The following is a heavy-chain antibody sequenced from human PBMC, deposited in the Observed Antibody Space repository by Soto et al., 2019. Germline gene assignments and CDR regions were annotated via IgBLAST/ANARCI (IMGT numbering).Heavy chain of an antibody. CDR1: GYTFTSYA. V-gene: IGHV1-3*01. CDR2: INAGNGNT. CDR3: ASSQLNSYYCYGMDV. J-gene: IGHJ6*02. Sequence: ASVKVSCKASGYTFTSYAMHWVRQAPGQRLEWMGWINAGNGNTKYSQKFQGRVTITRDTSASTAHMELSNLRSEDTAVYYCASSQLNSYYCYGMDVWGQGNTVTVSS.